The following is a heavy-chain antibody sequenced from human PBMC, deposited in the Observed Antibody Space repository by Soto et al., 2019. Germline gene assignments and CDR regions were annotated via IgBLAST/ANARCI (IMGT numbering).Heavy chain of an antibody. D-gene: IGHD3-3*01. Sequence: EVQLLESGGGLVQPGGSLRLSCAASGFTFSSYAMSWVRQAPGKGLEWVSAISGSGGSTYYADSVKGRFTISRDNSKNSLYLQMNSLRDEDTAVYYCARGGRLGNYDFWSGANYYYYGMDVWGQGSTVTVSS. CDR1: GFTFSSYA. J-gene: IGHJ6*02. CDR2: ISGSGGST. V-gene: IGHV3-23*01. CDR3: ARGGRLGNYDFWSGANYYYYGMDV.